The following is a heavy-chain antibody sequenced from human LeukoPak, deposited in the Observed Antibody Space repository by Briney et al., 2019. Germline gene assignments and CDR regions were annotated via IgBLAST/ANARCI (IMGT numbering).Heavy chain of an antibody. CDR3: ARDLSYQIAARPFDY. CDR1: GGSISSRSYF. CDR2: IYYSGST. Sequence: KTSETLSLTCTVSGGSISSRSYFWGWIRQPPGKGLEWIGSIYYSGSTYYNPSLKNRVTISVDTSKNQFSLKLSSVTAADTAVYYCARDLSYQIAARPFDYWGQGTLVTVSS. V-gene: IGHV4-39*07. J-gene: IGHJ4*02. D-gene: IGHD6-6*01.